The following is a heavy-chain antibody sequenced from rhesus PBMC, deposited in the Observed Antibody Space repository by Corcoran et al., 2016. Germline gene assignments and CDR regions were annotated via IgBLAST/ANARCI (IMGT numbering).Heavy chain of an antibody. Sequence: QVQLVQSGDEIKQPGASGKLSCKASGNTFTRYYTHWVRRAPGQGLEWIGLISPYNGNKGYAQNFQGRVTITTDTSTSTGYMELSSLRSEDTAVYYCTRGDSGYTPFDYWGQGVLVTVSS. V-gene: IGHV1-180*01. CDR2: ISPYNGNK. D-gene: IGHD5-24*01. CDR1: GNTFTRYY. J-gene: IGHJ4*01. CDR3: TRGDSGYTPFDY.